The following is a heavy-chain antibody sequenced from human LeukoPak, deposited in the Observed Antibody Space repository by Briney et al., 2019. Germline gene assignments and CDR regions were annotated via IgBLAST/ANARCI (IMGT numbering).Heavy chain of an antibody. D-gene: IGHD3-22*01. V-gene: IGHV4-59*08. CDR2: IYYSGST. CDR1: GGSISSYY. J-gene: IGHJ4*02. CDR3: ARAGWSYYDSSGYVDN. Sequence: SETLSLTCTVSGGSISSYYWSWIRQPPGKGLEWIGYIYYSGSTNYNPSLKSRVTISVDTSKNQFSLKLSSVTAADTAVYYCARAGWSYYDSSGYVDNWGRGTLVTVSS.